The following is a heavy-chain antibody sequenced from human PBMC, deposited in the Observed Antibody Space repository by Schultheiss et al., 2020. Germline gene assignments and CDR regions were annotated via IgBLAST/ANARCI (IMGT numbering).Heavy chain of an antibody. Sequence: GGSLRLSCAASGFTFSSYGMHWVRQAPGKGLEWVAVISYDGSNKYYADSVKGRFTISRDNSKNTLYLQMNSLRAEDTAVYYCAKDRHVQTMTTVTTTDYWGEGGLGTVTS. CDR2: ISYDGSNK. J-gene: IGHJ4*02. CDR1: GFTFSSYG. CDR3: AKDRHVQTMTTVTTTDY. V-gene: IGHV3-30*18. D-gene: IGHD4-17*01.